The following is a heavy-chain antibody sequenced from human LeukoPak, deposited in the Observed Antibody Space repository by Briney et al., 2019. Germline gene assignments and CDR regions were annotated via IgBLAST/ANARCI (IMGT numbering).Heavy chain of an antibody. J-gene: IGHJ6*02. D-gene: IGHD2-2*01. Sequence: GGSLRLSCAASGFTFSSYSMNWVRQAPGKGLGWVSSISSSSSYIYYADSVKGRFTISRDNAKNSLYLQMNSLRAEDTAVYYCARAAEDQLLWANYYYYGMDVWGQGTTVTVSS. CDR1: GFTFSSYS. V-gene: IGHV3-21*01. CDR3: ARAAEDQLLWANYYYYGMDV. CDR2: ISSSSSYI.